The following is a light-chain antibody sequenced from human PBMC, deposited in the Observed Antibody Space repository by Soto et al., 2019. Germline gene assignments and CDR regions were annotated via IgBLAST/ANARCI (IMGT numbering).Light chain of an antibody. CDR3: QQYNSYQWT. V-gene: IGKV1-5*01. Sequence: DIQMTQSPSTLSASVGDRVTITCLASQSISSWLAWYQQKPGKAPKLLIYDASSLESGVPSRFSGSGSGTEFTLTISSLQPDDFATYYCQQYNSYQWTFGQGTKV. CDR2: DAS. J-gene: IGKJ1*01. CDR1: QSISSW.